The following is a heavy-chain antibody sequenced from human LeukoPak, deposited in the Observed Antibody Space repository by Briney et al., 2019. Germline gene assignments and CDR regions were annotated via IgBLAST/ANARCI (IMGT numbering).Heavy chain of an antibody. CDR3: TTDYTSGNPY. J-gene: IGHJ4*02. CDR2: ISGSGSST. CDR1: GFTFSDYG. D-gene: IGHD3-10*01. Sequence: PGGSPRLPCAAAGFTFSDYGMNWFLQAPGKGLEWVSGISGSGSSTYYADSVKGRFTISRDNSKNTLYLQMNSLKTEDTAVYYCTTDYTSGNPYWGQGTLVTVSS. V-gene: IGHV3-23*01.